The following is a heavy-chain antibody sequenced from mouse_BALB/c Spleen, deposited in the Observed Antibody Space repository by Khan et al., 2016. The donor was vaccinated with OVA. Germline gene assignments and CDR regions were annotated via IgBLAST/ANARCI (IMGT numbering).Heavy chain of an antibody. CDR1: GFSLTSYC. D-gene: IGHD1-3*01. V-gene: IGHV2-9*02. CDR3: ARLEDI. Sequence: QVQLKQSGPGLVAPSQSLSITCTVSGFSLTSYCVHWVRQPPGKGLVWLGVIWAGGSTHYYSALMSRLSISKDNSKSQVFLTMNSLQTDDTAMYYCARLEDIWGQGTTLTVSS. CDR2: IWAGGST. J-gene: IGHJ2*01.